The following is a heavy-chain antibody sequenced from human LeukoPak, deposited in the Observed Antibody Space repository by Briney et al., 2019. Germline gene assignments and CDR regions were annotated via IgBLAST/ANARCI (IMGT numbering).Heavy chain of an antibody. CDR3: ARGMTASLRANAGFDI. J-gene: IGHJ3*02. Sequence: GRSLRLSCAASGFALSFHALHWVRQSPGKGLEWVAAISYDGTNKFYADSVKGRFTVSRDNSQKTMFLEMNSLRPEDTAVYFCARGMTASLRANAGFDIWGQGTTVAVSS. D-gene: IGHD2-21*02. CDR1: GFALSFHA. V-gene: IGHV3-30*04. CDR2: ISYDGTNK.